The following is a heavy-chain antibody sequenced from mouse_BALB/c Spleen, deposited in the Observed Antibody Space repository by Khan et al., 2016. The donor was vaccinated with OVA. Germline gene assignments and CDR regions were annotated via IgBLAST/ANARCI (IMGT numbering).Heavy chain of an antibody. CDR2: INTYTGEP. CDR1: GYIFTNYG. Sequence: QIQLVQSGPELKKPGETVKISCKASGYIFTNYGMTWVKQAPGKGLKWMGWINTYTGEPTYADDFKGRFAFSLENSANTAYFQVNNLKNEDTATYFCARTLYGSGYDYAMDYWGQGTSVTVSS. V-gene: IGHV9-3-1*01. J-gene: IGHJ4*01. D-gene: IGHD1-1*01. CDR3: ARTLYGSGYDYAMDY.